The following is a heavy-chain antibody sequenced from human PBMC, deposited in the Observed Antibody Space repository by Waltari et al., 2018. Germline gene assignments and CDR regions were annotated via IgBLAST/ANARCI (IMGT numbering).Heavy chain of an antibody. CDR3: IRDLAGSRGR. Sequence: EVQLVESGGGLVQPGGSLSLSFAASGFTFSSNWKHWVRQGPGKGLLWVERINEDGRTTTYADSVKGRFTISRDNAKSTLYLQMNTLRAEDTAVYYCIRDLAGSRGRWGQGTLVTVSS. V-gene: IGHV3-74*03. CDR1: GFTFSSNW. J-gene: IGHJ4*02. CDR2: INEDGRTT. D-gene: IGHD6-19*01.